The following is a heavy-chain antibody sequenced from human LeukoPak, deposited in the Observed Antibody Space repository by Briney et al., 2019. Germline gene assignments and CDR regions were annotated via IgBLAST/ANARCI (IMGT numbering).Heavy chain of an antibody. D-gene: IGHD6-13*01. CDR1: GFTFSRYW. J-gene: IGHJ4*02. V-gene: IGHV3-74*01. CDR2: ITSDGSST. CDR3: ARDRAAAGDY. Sequence: GGSLRLSCAASGFTFSRYWMQWVRQPPGKELVWVSRITSDGSSTGYADSVKGRFTISRDNAKNTMYLQMNSLRADDTAVYYCARDRAAAGDYWGQGTLVTVSS.